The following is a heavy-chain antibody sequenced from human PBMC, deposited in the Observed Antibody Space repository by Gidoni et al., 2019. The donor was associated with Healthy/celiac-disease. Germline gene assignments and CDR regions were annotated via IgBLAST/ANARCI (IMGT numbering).Heavy chain of an antibody. V-gene: IGHV1-2*06. CDR2: IQPKSGGT. CDR3: ARTEFDYCGIHFDY. D-gene: IGHD4-17*01. Sequence: QVQLVQSGAEGKKSGASVKVSGKASGNTFTGYYMHWVRQAPGQGLEWMGRIQPKSGGTNYAQKFQGRVTMTRDTSISTAYIELSRLISDDTAVYYCARTEFDYCGIHFDYWGQGTLVTVSS. CDR1: GNTFTGYY. J-gene: IGHJ4*02.